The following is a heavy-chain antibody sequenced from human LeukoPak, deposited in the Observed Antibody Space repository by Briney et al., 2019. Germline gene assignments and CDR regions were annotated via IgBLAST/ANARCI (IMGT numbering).Heavy chain of an antibody. CDR3: ARLMVATSDWFDP. V-gene: IGHV3-30*02. J-gene: IGHJ5*02. Sequence: GGSLRLSCAASGFTFSSYGMHWVRQAPGKGLEWVAFIHYNGNNKYYADSVKGRFTISRDNSKNTLYLQMNSLRAEDTAVYYCARLMVATSDWFDPWGQGTLVTVSS. CDR1: GFTFSSYG. D-gene: IGHD5-12*01. CDR2: IHYNGNNK.